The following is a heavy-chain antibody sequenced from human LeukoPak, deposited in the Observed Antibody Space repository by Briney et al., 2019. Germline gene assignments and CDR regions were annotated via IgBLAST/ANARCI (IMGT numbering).Heavy chain of an antibody. J-gene: IGHJ4*02. CDR2: IYYSGST. D-gene: IGHD1-26*01. CDR3: ARGGPPSGSYSHVDY. CDR1: GGSISSSSYY. V-gene: IGHV4-39*07. Sequence: PSETLSLTCTVSGGSISSSSYYWGWIRQPPGKGLEWIGSIYYSGSTYYNPSLKSRVTISVDTSKNQFSLKLSSVTAADTAVYYCARGGPPSGSYSHVDYWGQGTLVTVSS.